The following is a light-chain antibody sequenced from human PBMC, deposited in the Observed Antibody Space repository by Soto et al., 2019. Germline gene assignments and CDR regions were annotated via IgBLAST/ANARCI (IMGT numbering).Light chain of an antibody. V-gene: IGKV4-1*01. J-gene: IGKJ4*01. CDR1: QSVLYSSNNKNY. CDR2: WAS. CDR3: QQYYSTPLT. Sequence: DIVMTQSPDSLAVSLGERATINCKSSQSVLYSSNNKNYLAWYQQKPGQPPKLLIYWASTRESGVPDRFSGRGFGTDFTLKTISLQAEDVAVYYCQQYYSTPLTFGGGTKVEIK.